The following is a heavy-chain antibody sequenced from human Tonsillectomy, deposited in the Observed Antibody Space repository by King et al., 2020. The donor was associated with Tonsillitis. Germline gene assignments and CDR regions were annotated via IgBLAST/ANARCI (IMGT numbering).Heavy chain of an antibody. CDR1: GGSISSSSYY. D-gene: IGHD4-17*01. J-gene: IGHJ4*02. Sequence: QLQESGPGLVKPSETLSLTCTVSGGSISSSSYYWGWIRQPPGKGLEWIGSIYYSGSTYYNPSLKSRVTISVDTSKNQFSLKLRSVTAADTAVYYCARPFVTYDYGGPRPTYFDYWGQGTLVTVSS. CDR3: ARPFVTYDYGGPRPTYFDY. CDR2: IYYSGST. V-gene: IGHV4-39*01.